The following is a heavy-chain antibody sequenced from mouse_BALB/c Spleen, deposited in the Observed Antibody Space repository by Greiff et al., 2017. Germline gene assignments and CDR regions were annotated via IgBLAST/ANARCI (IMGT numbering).Heavy chain of an antibody. CDR2: ISSGSSTI. CDR3: AFSYGNYAMDY. Sequence: EVQLVESGGGLVQPGGSRKLSCAASGFTFSSFGMHWVRQAPEKGLEWVAYISSGSSTIYYADTVKGRFTISRDNPKNTLFLQMTSLRSEDTAMYYCAFSYGNYAMDYWGQGTSVTVSS. CDR1: GFTFSSFG. V-gene: IGHV5-17*02. J-gene: IGHJ4*01. D-gene: IGHD2-1*01.